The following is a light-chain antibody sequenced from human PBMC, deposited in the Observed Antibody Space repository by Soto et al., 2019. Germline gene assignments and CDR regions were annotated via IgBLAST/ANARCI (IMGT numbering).Light chain of an antibody. CDR2: GAS. J-gene: IGKJ1*01. V-gene: IGKV3-15*01. CDR1: QRINSN. Sequence: EIVMTQSPATLSVSPGDRATLSCRASQRINSNLAWYQHKPGQAPRLLIYGASTRATGIPARFSGSGSGTEFTLTISSLQSEDFAVYYCQQYHNWWTFGQGTKV. CDR3: QQYHNWWT.